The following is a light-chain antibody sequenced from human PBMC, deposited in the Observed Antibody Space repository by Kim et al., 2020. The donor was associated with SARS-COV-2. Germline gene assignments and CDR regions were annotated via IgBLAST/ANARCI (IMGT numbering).Light chain of an antibody. CDR3: SAWDSSLTTWV. CDR1: INNVGDQG. CDR2: RNN. J-gene: IGLJ3*02. V-gene: IGLV10-54*01. Sequence: QAGLTQPPSVSKGLRQTATLTCTGNINNVGDQGAAWLQQHQGHPPKLLSYRNNNRPSGISDRLSASRSVNTASLTITGLQPENEADYYCSAWDSSLTTWVLGGGTQLTVL.